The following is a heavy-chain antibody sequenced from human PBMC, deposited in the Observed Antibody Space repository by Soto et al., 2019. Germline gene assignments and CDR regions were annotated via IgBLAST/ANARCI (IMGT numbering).Heavy chain of an antibody. Sequence: QVQLVQSGAEVKKPGASVKVSCKASGYTFTSYGISWVRQAPGQGLEWMGWISAYNGNTNYAQKLQGRVTMTTDTXTXXAYMELRSLRSDDTAVYYCARDYDILTGYPWWFDPWGQGTLVTVSS. CDR2: ISAYNGNT. J-gene: IGHJ5*02. D-gene: IGHD3-9*01. CDR3: ARDYDILTGYPWWFDP. CDR1: GYTFTSYG. V-gene: IGHV1-18*01.